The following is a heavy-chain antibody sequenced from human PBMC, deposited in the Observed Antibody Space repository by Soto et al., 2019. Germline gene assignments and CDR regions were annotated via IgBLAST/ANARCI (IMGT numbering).Heavy chain of an antibody. CDR3: AGSLGYCSGGRCPSTMDV. J-gene: IGHJ6*03. CDR2: MNPNSGNT. Sequence: ASVKVSCKASGYTFTSYDINWVRQATGQGLEWMGWMNPNSGNTGYAQKFQGRVTMTRNTSISTAYMELSSLRSEDTAVYYCAGSLGYCSGGRCPSTMDVWGKGTTVTVSS. V-gene: IGHV1-8*01. D-gene: IGHD2-15*01. CDR1: GYTFTSYD.